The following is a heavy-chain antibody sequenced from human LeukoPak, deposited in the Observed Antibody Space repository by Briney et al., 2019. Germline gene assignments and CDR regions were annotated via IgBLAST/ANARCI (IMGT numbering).Heavy chain of an antibody. Sequence: GGSLRLSCAASGFTFSSYSMNWVRQAPGKGLEWVSAISGSGGSTYYADSVKGRFTISRDNSKNTLYLQMNSLRAEDTAVYYCAKASHGLPGDYWGQGTLVTVSS. CDR1: GFTFSSYS. CDR2: ISGSGGST. CDR3: AKASHGLPGDY. D-gene: IGHD3/OR15-3a*01. V-gene: IGHV3-23*01. J-gene: IGHJ4*02.